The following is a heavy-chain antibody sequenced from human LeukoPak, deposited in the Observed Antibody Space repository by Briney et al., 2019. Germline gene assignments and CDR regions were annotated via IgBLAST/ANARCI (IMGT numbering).Heavy chain of an antibody. D-gene: IGHD2-15*01. J-gene: IGHJ5*02. V-gene: IGHV4-39*01. Sequence: SETLSLTCTVSGGSISSSSYYWGWIRRPPGKGLEWIGSIYYSGSTYYYPSLKSRVTISVDTSKNQFSLKLSSVTAADTAVYYCARRVYCSGGSCYPRNWFDPWGQGTLVTVSS. CDR3: ARRVYCSGGSCYPRNWFDP. CDR1: GGSISSSSYY. CDR2: IYYSGST.